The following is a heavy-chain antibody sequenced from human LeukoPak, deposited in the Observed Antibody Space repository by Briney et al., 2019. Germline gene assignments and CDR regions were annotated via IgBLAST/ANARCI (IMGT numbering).Heavy chain of an antibody. CDR1: GFGFSASS. V-gene: IGHV3-73*01. J-gene: IGHJ4*01. CDR2: IRDKAHNYVT. D-gene: IGHD2-15*01. CDR3: VRPDRGYYFPY. Sequence: GGSLKLSCAASGFGFSASSIHWSRQAPGTGLEWIARIRDKAHNYVTAYIGSVRGRFTLSRDDSKNTAYLQMDSLKIEDTAIYYRVRPDRGYYFPYWGQGALVTVSS.